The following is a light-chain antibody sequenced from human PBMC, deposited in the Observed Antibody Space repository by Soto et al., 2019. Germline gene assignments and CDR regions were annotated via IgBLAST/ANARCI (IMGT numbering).Light chain of an antibody. CDR2: GNS. Sequence: QSVLTQPLSVSGAPGQRVTISCTGSSSNIGAGYDVHWYQQLPGTAPKLLIYGNSNRPSGVPDRFSGSKSGTSASLAITGLQAEDEAYYYCQSYDSSLSGSVFGGGTKVTGL. V-gene: IGLV1-40*01. J-gene: IGLJ2*01. CDR1: SSNIGAGYD. CDR3: QSYDSSLSGSV.